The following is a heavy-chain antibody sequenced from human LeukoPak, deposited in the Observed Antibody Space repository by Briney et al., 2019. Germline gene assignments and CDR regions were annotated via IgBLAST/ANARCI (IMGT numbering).Heavy chain of an antibody. CDR2: IKQDGSEK. J-gene: IGHJ4*02. CDR1: GFTFSSYW. D-gene: IGHD3-10*01. V-gene: IGHV3-7*01. CDR3: AREVVGRFGFDY. Sequence: GGSLSLSCAASGFTFSSYWMSWVRQAPGKGLEWVANIKQDGSEKYYVDSVKGRFTISRDNSKNTLYLQMNSLRAEDTAVYYCAREVVGRFGFDYWGQGTLVTVSS.